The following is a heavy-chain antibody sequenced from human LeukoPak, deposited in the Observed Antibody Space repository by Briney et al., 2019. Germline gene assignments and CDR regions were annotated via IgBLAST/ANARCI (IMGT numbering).Heavy chain of an antibody. Sequence: SETLSLTCIVSGGSITNYYWSWIRQPPGKGLEWIGYIYDSGSPNYNPSLKSRATISVDTSKNQFSLTLTSVTAADTAVYYCARGGSATGAYYYYYYGLDVWGQGTTVTVSS. D-gene: IGHD3-10*01. CDR1: GGSITNYY. J-gene: IGHJ6*02. CDR2: IYDSGSP. V-gene: IGHV4-59*01. CDR3: ARGGSATGAYYYYYYGLDV.